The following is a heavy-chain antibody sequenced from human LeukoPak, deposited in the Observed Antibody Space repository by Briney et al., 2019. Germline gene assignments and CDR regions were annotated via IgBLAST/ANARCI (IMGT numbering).Heavy chain of an antibody. CDR2: IYHSGST. Sequence: PSETLSLTCTVSGYSIRSGYYWGWIRQPPGKGLEWIGSIYHSGSTYYNPSLKSRVTISVDTSKNQFSLKLSSVTAADTAVYYCARHPWGGGIDPWGQGTLVTVSS. CDR3: ARHPWGGGIDP. V-gene: IGHV4-38-2*02. CDR1: GYSIRSGYY. D-gene: IGHD3-16*01. J-gene: IGHJ5*02.